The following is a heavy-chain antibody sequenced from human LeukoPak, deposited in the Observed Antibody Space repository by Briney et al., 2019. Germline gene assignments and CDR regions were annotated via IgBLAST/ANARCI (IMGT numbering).Heavy chain of an antibody. CDR3: ARAGYGDQPGYFDY. V-gene: IGHV1-2*04. Sequence: ASVKVSCKASGYTFTGYYMHWVRQAPGQGLEWTGWINPNSGGTNYAQKFQGWVTMTRDTSISTAYMELSRLRSDDTAVYYCARAGYGDQPGYFDYWGQGTLVTVSS. J-gene: IGHJ4*02. D-gene: IGHD4-17*01. CDR2: INPNSGGT. CDR1: GYTFTGYY.